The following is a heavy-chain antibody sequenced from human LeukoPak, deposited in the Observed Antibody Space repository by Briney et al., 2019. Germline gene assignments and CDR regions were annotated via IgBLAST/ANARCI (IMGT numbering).Heavy chain of an antibody. CDR1: GHSISSGYY. Sequence: PSETLSLTCTVSGHSISSGYYWGWIRQPPGKGLEWIGSIYHSGGTYYNPSLKSRVTISVDTSKNQFSLKLSSVTAADTAVYYCARDGHWGSAPLRAGIDYWGQGTLVTVSS. D-gene: IGHD7-27*01. CDR3: ARDGHWGSAPLRAGIDY. J-gene: IGHJ4*02. V-gene: IGHV4-38-2*02. CDR2: IYHSGGT.